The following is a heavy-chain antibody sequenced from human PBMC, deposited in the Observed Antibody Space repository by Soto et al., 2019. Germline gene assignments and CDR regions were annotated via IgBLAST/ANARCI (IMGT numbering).Heavy chain of an antibody. CDR1: GGTFSSYA. D-gene: IGHD3-22*01. CDR3: ARDRYYYDSSGYYLGY. CDR2: IIPIFGTA. J-gene: IGHJ4*02. V-gene: IGHV1-69*13. Sequence: GASGKVSCKASGGTFSSYAISWVRQAPGQGLEWMGGIIPIFGTANYAQKFQGRVTITADESTSTAYMELSSLRSEDTAVYYCARDRYYYDSSGYYLGYWGQGTLVTVSS.